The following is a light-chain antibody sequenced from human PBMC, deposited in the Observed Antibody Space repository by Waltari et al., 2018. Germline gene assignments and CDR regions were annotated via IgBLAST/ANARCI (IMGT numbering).Light chain of an antibody. CDR1: QSISDW. CDR3: QQYYAYPIT. Sequence: DIQMTQSPSTLSASIGDRVTITCRASQSISDWLAWYQQKPGKAPKFLISKASTLQSGVPSRFSGSGSGTEFTLTISSLQPDDFATYHCQQYYAYPITFGGGTTVEIK. J-gene: IGKJ4*01. CDR2: KAS. V-gene: IGKV1-5*03.